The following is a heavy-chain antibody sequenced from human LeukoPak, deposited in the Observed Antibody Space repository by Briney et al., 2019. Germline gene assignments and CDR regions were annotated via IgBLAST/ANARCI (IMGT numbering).Heavy chain of an antibody. CDR2: INHSGST. CDR3: ARRAQYYDILTGYSYYYYYYYMDV. J-gene: IGHJ6*03. CDR1: GVSFSGYY. Sequence: SETLSLTCAVYGVSFSGYYWSWIRQPPGKGLEWIGEINHSGSTNYNPSLKSRVTISVDTSKNQFSLKLSSVTAADTAVYYCARRAQYYDILTGYSYYYYYYYMDVWGKGTTVTVSS. D-gene: IGHD3-9*01. V-gene: IGHV4-34*01.